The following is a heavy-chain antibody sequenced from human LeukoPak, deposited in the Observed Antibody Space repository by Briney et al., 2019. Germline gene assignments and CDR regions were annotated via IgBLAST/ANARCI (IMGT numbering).Heavy chain of an antibody. CDR3: ARDLLPGPFYGSGRPFDP. J-gene: IGHJ5*02. Sequence: GGSLRLSCAASRFTFSSYAMHWVRQAPGKGLEWVAVISYDGSNKYYAHSVKGRFTISRDNSKNTLYLQMNSLRAEDTAVYYCARDLLPGPFYGSGRPFDPWGQGTLVTVSS. V-gene: IGHV3-30-3*01. CDR1: RFTFSSYA. D-gene: IGHD3-10*01. CDR2: ISYDGSNK.